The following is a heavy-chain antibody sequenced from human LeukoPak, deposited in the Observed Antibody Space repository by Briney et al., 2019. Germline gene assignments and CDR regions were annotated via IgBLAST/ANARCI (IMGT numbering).Heavy chain of an antibody. D-gene: IGHD3-16*01. CDR3: ARGGDSSDFDY. V-gene: IGHV4-4*07. CDR2: IYTSGST. Sequence: SETLSLTCTVFGGSISSYYWSWIRQPAGKGLEWIGRIYTSGSTNYNPSLKSRVTMSVDASKNQFSLKLSSVTAADTAVYYCARGGDSSDFDYWGQGTLVTVSS. J-gene: IGHJ4*02. CDR1: GGSISSYY.